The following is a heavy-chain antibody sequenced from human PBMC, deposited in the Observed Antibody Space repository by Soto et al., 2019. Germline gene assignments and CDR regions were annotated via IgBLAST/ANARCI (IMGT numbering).Heavy chain of an antibody. V-gene: IGHV1-46*01. Sequence: QVQLVQSGAEVKKPGASVKVSCKASGYTFTSYYMHWVRQAPGQGLEWMGIINPSGGSTSYAQKFQDRVTMTRDTSTSTVYMELSSLRSEDTAVYYCARDRTGPIYDYVWGSYPQFDYWGQGTLVTVSS. CDR1: GYTFTSYY. D-gene: IGHD3-16*02. J-gene: IGHJ4*02. CDR2: INPSGGST. CDR3: ARDRTGPIYDYVWGSYPQFDY.